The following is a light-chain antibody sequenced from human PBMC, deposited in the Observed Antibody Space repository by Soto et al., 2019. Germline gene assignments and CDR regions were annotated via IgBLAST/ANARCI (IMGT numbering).Light chain of an antibody. CDR3: RSYAGSNNFGV. Sequence: QSALTQPPSASGSPGQSVTISCTGTSSDVGGYNYVSWYQQHPGKAPKLMIYEVNKRPSGVPDRFSGSKSGNTASLTVSGLQVEEEAYYYSRSYAGSNNFGVFGTGTKLTVL. J-gene: IGLJ1*01. V-gene: IGLV2-8*01. CDR1: SSDVGGYNY. CDR2: EVN.